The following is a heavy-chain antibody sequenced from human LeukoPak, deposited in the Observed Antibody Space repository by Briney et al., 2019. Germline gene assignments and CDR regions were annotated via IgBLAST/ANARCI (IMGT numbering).Heavy chain of an antibody. V-gene: IGHV3-66*01. Sequence: PGGSLRLSCAASGFTVSSNYMSWVRQAPGKGLEWVSIIYSGGSTYYADSVKGRFTISRGNSNNTLYLQMNSLRAEDTAVYYCAKNWNYDCWGQGTLVTVSS. CDR2: IYSGGST. D-gene: IGHD1-7*01. CDR1: GFTVSSNY. CDR3: AKNWNYDC. J-gene: IGHJ4*02.